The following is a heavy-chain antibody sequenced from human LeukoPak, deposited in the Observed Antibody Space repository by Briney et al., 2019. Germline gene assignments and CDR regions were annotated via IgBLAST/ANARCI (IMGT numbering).Heavy chain of an antibody. CDR1: GGTFSSYA. CDR2: IIPILGIA. Sequence: ASVKVSCKASGGTFSSYAISWVRQAPGQGLEWMGRIIPILGIANYAQKFQGRVTITADKSTSTAYMELSSLRSEDTAVYYCARDTSMVGDYYYYYGMDVWGQGTTVTVSS. J-gene: IGHJ6*02. CDR3: ARDTSMVGDYYYYYGMDV. D-gene: IGHD5-18*01. V-gene: IGHV1-69*04.